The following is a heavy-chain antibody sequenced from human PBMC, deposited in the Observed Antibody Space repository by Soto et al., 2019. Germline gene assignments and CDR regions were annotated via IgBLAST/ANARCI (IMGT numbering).Heavy chain of an antibody. V-gene: IGHV4-59*08. Sequence: QVQLQESGPGLVKPSETLSLTCTVYGGSISSYYWSWIRQPPGKGLEWIGYIYYSGSTNYNPSLKSRVTISVDTSKNQFSLKLSSVTAAYTAVYYCARRYGGTFDYWGQGTLVTVSS. CDR2: IYYSGST. CDR1: GGSISSYY. J-gene: IGHJ4*02. D-gene: IGHD2-15*01. CDR3: ARRYGGTFDY.